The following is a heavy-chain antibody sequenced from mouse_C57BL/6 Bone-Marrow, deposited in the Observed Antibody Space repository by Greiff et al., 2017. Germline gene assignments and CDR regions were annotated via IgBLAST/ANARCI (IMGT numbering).Heavy chain of an antibody. V-gene: IGHV14-3*01. CDR2: IDPANGNT. D-gene: IGHD2-3*01. CDR1: GFNIKHTY. J-gene: IGHJ2*01. CDR3: AEGYWADY. Sequence: VQLKESVAELVRPGASVKLSCTASGFNIKHTYMHWVKQRPEQGLEWIGRIDPANGNTTYAPKFQGKATITADTSSNTAYLQLSSLTSADTAIYYCAEGYWADYWGQGTTLTVSS.